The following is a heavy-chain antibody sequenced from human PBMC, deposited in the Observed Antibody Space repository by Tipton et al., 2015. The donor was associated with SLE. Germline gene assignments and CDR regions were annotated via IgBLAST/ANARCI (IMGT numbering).Heavy chain of an antibody. J-gene: IGHJ4*02. CDR2: INQDESEK. D-gene: IGHD2-21*02. Sequence: SLRLSCAASGFTFSSYAMSWVRQAPGKGLEWVANINQDESEKYYVDSVRGRFTISRDNSKNTLYLQMNSLRAEDTAVYYCARFSALRLFFDYWGQGTLVTVSS. V-gene: IGHV3-7*01. CDR3: ARFSALRLFFDY. CDR1: GFTFSSYA.